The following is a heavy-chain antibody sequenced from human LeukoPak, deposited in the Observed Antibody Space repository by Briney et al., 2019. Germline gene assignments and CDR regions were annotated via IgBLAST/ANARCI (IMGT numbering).Heavy chain of an antibody. CDR1: GFTFSSYG. Sequence: GGSLRLSCAASGFTFSSYGMSWVRQAPGKGLEWVSSISGSGGSTYYADSVKGRFTISRDNSKNTLYLEMNSLRAEDTAVYYCAKECASYYYDSSGYVLCAFHIWGQGTTVTVSS. J-gene: IGHJ3*02. D-gene: IGHD3-22*01. CDR2: ISGSGGST. V-gene: IGHV3-23*01. CDR3: AKECASYYYDSSGYVLCAFHI.